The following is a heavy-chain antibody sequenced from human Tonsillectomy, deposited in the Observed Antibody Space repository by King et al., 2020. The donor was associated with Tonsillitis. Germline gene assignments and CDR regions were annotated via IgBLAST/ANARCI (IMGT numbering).Heavy chain of an antibody. Sequence: VQLVESGGGFIQLGGSLRLSRAASGFTFSSYVMSWVRQAPGKGLEWVSGISGSGGSTYYADSVKGRFAISRDNSKNILYLQMNSLRAEDTAVYYCAKDRDFWSPHGMDVWGQGTTVTVSS. CDR3: AKDRDFWSPHGMDV. V-gene: IGHV3-23*04. CDR2: ISGSGGST. J-gene: IGHJ6*02. D-gene: IGHD3-3*01. CDR1: GFTFSSYV.